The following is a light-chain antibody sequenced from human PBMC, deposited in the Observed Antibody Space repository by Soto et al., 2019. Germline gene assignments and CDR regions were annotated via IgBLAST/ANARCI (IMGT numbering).Light chain of an antibody. CDR3: QQYSTHST. Sequence: DIQMTQSPSTLSASVGDRVTITCRASQSISTWLAWYQQKPGKAPKLLIYDVSNLQSGVPSRFSGSGSGTEFTLTIGSLQPDDSAIYHCQQYSTHSTFGQGTK. J-gene: IGKJ2*01. V-gene: IGKV1-5*01. CDR1: QSISTW. CDR2: DVS.